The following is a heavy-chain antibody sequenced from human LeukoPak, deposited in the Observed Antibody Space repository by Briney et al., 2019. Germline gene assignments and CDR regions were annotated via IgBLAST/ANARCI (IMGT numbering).Heavy chain of an antibody. CDR3: TTDRENFDY. CDR1: GFTVSNSF. CDR2: IKSKTDGGTT. V-gene: IGHV3-15*01. Sequence: GGSLRLSCAASGFTVSNSFMSWIRQAPGKGLEWVGRIKSKTDGGTTDYAAPVKGRFTISRDDSKNTLYLQMNSLKTEDTAVYYCTTDRENFDYWGQGTLVTVSS. J-gene: IGHJ4*02.